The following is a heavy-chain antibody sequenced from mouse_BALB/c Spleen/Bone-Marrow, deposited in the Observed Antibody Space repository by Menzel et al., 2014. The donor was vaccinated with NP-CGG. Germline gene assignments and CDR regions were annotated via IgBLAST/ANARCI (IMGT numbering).Heavy chain of an antibody. CDR3: ARSLYYRYDGFAY. V-gene: IGHV1-80*01. CDR2: IYPGDGDT. CDR1: GYAFSSYW. J-gene: IGHJ3*01. D-gene: IGHD2-14*01. Sequence: QVQLKQSGAELVRPGSSVKISCKASGYAFSSYWMNWVKQRPGQGLEWIGQIYPGDGDTNYNGKFKGKATLTADKSSNTAYMQLSSLTSEDSAVYFCARSLYYRYDGFAYWGQGTLVTVSA.